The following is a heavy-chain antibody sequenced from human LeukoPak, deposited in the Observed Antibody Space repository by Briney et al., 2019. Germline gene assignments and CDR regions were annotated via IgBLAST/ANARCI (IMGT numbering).Heavy chain of an antibody. CDR3: ARAYYDFWSGYPQGVWFDP. D-gene: IGHD3-3*01. Sequence: SETLSLTCTVSGGSISSGSYYWSWIRQPPGKGLEWIGYIYYSGSTNYNPSLKSRVTISVDTSKNQFSLKLSSVTAADTAVYYCARAYYDFWSGYPQGVWFDPWGQGTLVTVSS. J-gene: IGHJ5*02. CDR1: GGSISSGSYY. CDR2: IYYSGST. V-gene: IGHV4-61*01.